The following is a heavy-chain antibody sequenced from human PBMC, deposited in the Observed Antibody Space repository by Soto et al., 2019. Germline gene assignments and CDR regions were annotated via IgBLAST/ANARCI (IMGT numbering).Heavy chain of an antibody. D-gene: IGHD3-22*01. CDR3: ARDRALDSSGYYFFDY. J-gene: IGHJ4*02. V-gene: IGHV3-33*01. Sequence: PGGSLRLSCAASGFTFSSYGMHWVRQAPGKGLEWVAVIWYDGSNKYYADSVKGRFTISRDNSKNTLYLQMNSLSAEDTAVYYCARDRALDSSGYYFFDYWGQGPLVTVSS. CDR2: IWYDGSNK. CDR1: GFTFSSYG.